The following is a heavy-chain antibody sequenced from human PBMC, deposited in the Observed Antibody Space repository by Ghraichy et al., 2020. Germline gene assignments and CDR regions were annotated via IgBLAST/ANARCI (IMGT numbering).Heavy chain of an antibody. CDR1: GFTFSSYW. D-gene: IGHD4-17*01. J-gene: IGHJ3*02. CDR2: INSDGSST. V-gene: IGHV3-74*01. CDR3: ARRYYGPDAFDI. Sequence: GEYLNISCAASGFTFSSYWMHWVRQAPGKGLVWVSRINSDGSSTSYADSVKGRFTISRDNAKNTLYLQMNSLRAEDTAVYYCARRYYGPDAFDIWGQGTMVTVSS.